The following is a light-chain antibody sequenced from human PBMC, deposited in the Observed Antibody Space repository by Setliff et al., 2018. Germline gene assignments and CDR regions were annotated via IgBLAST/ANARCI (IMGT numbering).Light chain of an antibody. J-gene: IGLJ1*01. CDR1: SSDVGGYNY. Sequence: QSALTQPPSASGSPGQSVTISCTGTSSDVGGYNYVSWYQQHPGKAPKLMIYEVSKWPSGVPDRFSGSKSGNTASLTVSGLQAEDEADYYCSSYTSNSTYVFGTGTKVTVL. CDR2: EVS. CDR3: SSYTSNSTYV. V-gene: IGLV2-8*01.